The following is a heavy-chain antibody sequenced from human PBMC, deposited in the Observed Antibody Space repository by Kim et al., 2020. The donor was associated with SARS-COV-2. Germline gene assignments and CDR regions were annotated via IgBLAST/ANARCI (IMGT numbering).Heavy chain of an antibody. V-gene: IGHV4-34*01. J-gene: IGHJ4*02. D-gene: IGHD3-10*01. CDR1: GGSFSGYY. CDR3: ASVGFYRRITP. CDR2: INHSGST. Sequence: SETLSLTCAVYGGSFSGYYWSWIRQPPGKGLEWIGEINHSGSTNYNPSLKSRVTISVDTSKNQFSLKLSSVTAADTAVYYCASVGFYRRITPWGQGTLVTVSS.